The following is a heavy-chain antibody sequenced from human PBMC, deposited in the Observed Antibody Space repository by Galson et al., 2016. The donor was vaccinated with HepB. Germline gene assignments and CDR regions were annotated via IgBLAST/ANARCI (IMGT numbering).Heavy chain of an antibody. Sequence: SLRLSCAASGFTFSTYSMHWVRQAPGKGLEWVSFISSSSSYIYYADSVKGRFTISRDNAKNSVYLQVNSLRAEDTAVYYCARFLDNPERMSSSWYVAFSIWGQGTLVTVSS. D-gene: IGHD6-13*01. J-gene: IGHJ4*02. CDR2: ISSSSSYI. CDR3: ARFLDNPERMSSSWYVAFSI. CDR1: GFTFSTYS. V-gene: IGHV3-21*01.